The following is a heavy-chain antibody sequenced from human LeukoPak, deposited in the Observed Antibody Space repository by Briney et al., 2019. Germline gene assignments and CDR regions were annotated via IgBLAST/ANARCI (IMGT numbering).Heavy chain of an antibody. Sequence: GGSLRLSCAASGFTLTIYSMNWVRQAPGKGLEWVSSISSSSSYIYYADSVKCRFTISRDKAKNTLYLQMNSLRAEDTAVYYCARGTVVVPAAITVYWGQGTLVTVSS. CDR2: ISSSSSYI. D-gene: IGHD2-2*01. V-gene: IGHV3-21*01. CDR3: ARGTVVVPAAITVY. J-gene: IGHJ4*02. CDR1: GFTLTIYS.